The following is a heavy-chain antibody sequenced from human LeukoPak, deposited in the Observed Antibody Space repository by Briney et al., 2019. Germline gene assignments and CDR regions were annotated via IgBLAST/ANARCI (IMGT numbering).Heavy chain of an antibody. Sequence: GESLKISCKGSGYSFTSYWIGWVRQMPGKGLECMRIVYPGDSDTRYSPSFQGQVTISADKSISTPYLQWSSLKASDTAMYYCARRGGGYSGFRRLPLDYWGQGTLVTVSS. CDR2: VYPGDSDT. J-gene: IGHJ4*02. CDR1: GYSFTSYW. V-gene: IGHV5-51*01. CDR3: ARRGGGYSGFRRLPLDY. D-gene: IGHD5-12*01.